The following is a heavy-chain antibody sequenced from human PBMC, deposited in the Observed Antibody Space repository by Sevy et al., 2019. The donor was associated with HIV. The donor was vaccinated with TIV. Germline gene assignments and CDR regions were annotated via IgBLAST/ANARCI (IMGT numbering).Heavy chain of an antibody. V-gene: IGHV3-7*03. Sequence: GSLRLSCAASAFTFSTYWMTWVRQAPGKGLEWVANIKQDGSEKYYVDSVKGRFTISRDNARNSLYLQMNSLRAEDTVVYYCARKYYYDTGGFDYWGQGTLVTVSS. J-gene: IGHJ4*02. CDR3: ARKYYYDTGGFDY. D-gene: IGHD3-22*01. CDR2: IKQDGSEK. CDR1: AFTFSTYW.